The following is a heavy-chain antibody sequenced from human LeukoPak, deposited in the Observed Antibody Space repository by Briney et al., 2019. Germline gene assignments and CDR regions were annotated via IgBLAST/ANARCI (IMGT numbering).Heavy chain of an antibody. CDR3: ARDRDSSGLRDFDL. J-gene: IGHJ2*01. CDR1: GGSISSYY. Sequence: SETLSLTCTVSGGSISSYYWSWIRQPPGKGLEWIGYVYYSGNTNYNPSLKSRVSISIDTSKNQFSLQLSSVTAADTAVYYCARDRDSSGLRDFDLWGRGTLVTVSA. D-gene: IGHD3-22*01. CDR2: VYYSGNT. V-gene: IGHV4-59*01.